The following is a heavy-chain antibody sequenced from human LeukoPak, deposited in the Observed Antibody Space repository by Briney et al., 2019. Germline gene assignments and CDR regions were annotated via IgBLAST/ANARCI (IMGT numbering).Heavy chain of an antibody. V-gene: IGHV4-34*01. J-gene: IGHJ4*02. CDR3: ARGRGVAAAGTFFDY. CDR2: INRSGST. Sequence: SETLSLTCAVYGGSFSGYYWSWIRRPPGKGLEWIGEINRSGSTNYNPSLKGRVTISVDTSKNQFSLKLSSVTAADTAVYYCARGRGVAAAGTFFDYWGQGTLVTVSS. CDR1: GGSFSGYY. D-gene: IGHD6-13*01.